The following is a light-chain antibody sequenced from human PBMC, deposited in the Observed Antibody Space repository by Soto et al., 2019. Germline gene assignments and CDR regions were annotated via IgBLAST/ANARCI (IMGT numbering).Light chain of an antibody. CDR1: QSVVSS. J-gene: IGKJ1*01. V-gene: IGKV3-11*01. CDR2: DTS. Sequence: EIVLTQSPATLSLSPGERATLSCRASQSVVSSLAWYQQKPGQAPRLLIYDTSNRATGIPARFSGSGSGTDXTXXXXXXXXXXXXIYYCHQRGNWPWTFGQGTKVELK. CDR3: HQRGNWPWT.